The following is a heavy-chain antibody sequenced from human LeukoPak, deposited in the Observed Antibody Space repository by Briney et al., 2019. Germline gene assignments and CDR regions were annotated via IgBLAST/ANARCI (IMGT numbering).Heavy chain of an antibody. V-gene: IGHV5-51*01. D-gene: IGHD6-19*01. CDR1: GYSFTNYW. CDR3: ARLRSSGRYADD. Sequence: GEALKISCKGSGYSFTNYWIGWGRQMPGKGREGMGIIYPGDSDTRYSPSFQGQVTISAHKSIRTAYLQWNSLKASDTAMYYCARLRSSGRYADDWGQGTLVTVSS. CDR2: IYPGDSDT. J-gene: IGHJ4*02.